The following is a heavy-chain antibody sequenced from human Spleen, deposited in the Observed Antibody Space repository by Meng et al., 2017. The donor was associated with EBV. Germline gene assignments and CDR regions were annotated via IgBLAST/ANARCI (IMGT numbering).Heavy chain of an antibody. Sequence: QVQLVQSGADVKKPGASVKVSCKASGGTFSSYAISWVRQAPGQGLEWMGGFIPMFGAPNYAQKFQGRVTIIADESTSAHYMELSSLRSEDTAVYYCASESGRGYTPDYWGQGTLVTVSS. J-gene: IGHJ4*02. CDR2: FIPMFGAP. D-gene: IGHD3-10*01. V-gene: IGHV1-69*13. CDR1: GGTFSSYA. CDR3: ASESGRGYTPDY.